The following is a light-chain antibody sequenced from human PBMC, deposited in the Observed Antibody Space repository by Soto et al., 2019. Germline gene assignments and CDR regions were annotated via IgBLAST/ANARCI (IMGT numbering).Light chain of an antibody. J-gene: IGKJ4*01. V-gene: IGKV3-20*01. CDR1: QSVSSSY. CDR2: GAS. CDR3: QQNDSSALT. Sequence: EIELTQSPCTLSVSPGERATLSCRASQSVSSSYLAWYQQQPGQAPRLLISGASSRATGIPDSFIGSGAGTDFTLTIIRMEPEDFAVYYCQQNDSSALTFGGGTKVEIK.